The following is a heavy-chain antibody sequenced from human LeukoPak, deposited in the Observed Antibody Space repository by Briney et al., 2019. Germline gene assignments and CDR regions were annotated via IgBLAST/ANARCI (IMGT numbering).Heavy chain of an antibody. CDR1: GGTFSSYA. CDR2: IIPILGIA. V-gene: IGHV1-69*04. D-gene: IGHD4-11*01. J-gene: IGHJ4*02. Sequence: GASVKVPCKASGGTFSSYAISWVRQSPGQGLEWMGRIIPILGIANYAQKFQGRVTITADKSTSTAYMELSSLRSEDTAVYYCAREPQKMTRGPYDYWGQGTLVTVSS. CDR3: AREPQKMTRGPYDY.